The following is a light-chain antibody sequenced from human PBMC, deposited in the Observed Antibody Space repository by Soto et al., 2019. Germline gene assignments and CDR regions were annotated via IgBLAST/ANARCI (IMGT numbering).Light chain of an antibody. V-gene: IGKV3D-20*02. J-gene: IGKJ4*01. Sequence: EIVLTQFPGTLSLSPGERATLSCRASHIINSRYLAWYQQKPGQAPRLLMYDASTRATGIPARFSGSGSGTDFTLTISSLEPEDFAVYYCQQRGNWPSFGGGTKVDIK. CDR3: QQRGNWPS. CDR1: HIINSRY. CDR2: DAS.